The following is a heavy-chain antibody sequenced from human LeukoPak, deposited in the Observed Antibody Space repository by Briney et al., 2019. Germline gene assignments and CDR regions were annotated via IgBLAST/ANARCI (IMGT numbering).Heavy chain of an antibody. Sequence: PGGSLRLSCAASGSTFSSYAMHWVRQAPGKGLEWVAVVSKDVINKYYADSAKGRFTISRDNSENTLFLQMNSLRAEDTAVYYCARDYCTNGVCYGLSAFDIWGQGTMVTVSS. V-gene: IGHV3-30*04. CDR2: VSKDVINK. D-gene: IGHD2-8*01. CDR3: ARDYCTNGVCYGLSAFDI. CDR1: GSTFSSYA. J-gene: IGHJ3*02.